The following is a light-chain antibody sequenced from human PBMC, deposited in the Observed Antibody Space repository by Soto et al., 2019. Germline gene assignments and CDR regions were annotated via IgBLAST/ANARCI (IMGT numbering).Light chain of an antibody. V-gene: IGLV1-40*01. J-gene: IGLJ1*01. Sequence: QSVLTQPPSVSGAPGQRVTISCTGSSSNIGAGYDVHWYQQLPGTAPKLLIYGNSNRPSGVPDRFSGSKSGTSASLAITGLQAEDEADYYCQSYDSRLSGSHVFGTGTKLTVL. CDR3: QSYDSRLSGSHV. CDR2: GNS. CDR1: SSNIGAGYD.